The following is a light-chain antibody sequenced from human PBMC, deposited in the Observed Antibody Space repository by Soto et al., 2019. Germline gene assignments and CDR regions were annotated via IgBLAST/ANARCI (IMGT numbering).Light chain of an antibody. Sequence: ILLTQSPSSLSASVGDRLTITCRASQSISSHLNWYQQKPGKAPKLLIYAASSLQSGVPSRFSGSGSGTDFTLTISSLQAEDVAVYYCQQYYSTPQTVGQGTKVDIK. CDR1: QSISSH. CDR3: QQYYSTPQT. CDR2: AAS. V-gene: IGKV1-39*01. J-gene: IGKJ1*01.